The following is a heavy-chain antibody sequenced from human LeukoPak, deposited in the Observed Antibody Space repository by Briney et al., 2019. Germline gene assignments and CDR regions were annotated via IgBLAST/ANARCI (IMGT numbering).Heavy chain of an antibody. CDR2: INPSGGST. Sequence: GASVKVSCKASGYTFTSYYMHWVRQAPGQGLEWMGIINPSGGSTSYAQKFQGRVTMTRNTSISTAYMELSSLRSEDTAVYYCARGSSLYGDYVDYWGQGTLVTVSS. CDR3: ARGSSLYGDYVDY. V-gene: IGHV1-46*01. D-gene: IGHD3-16*02. J-gene: IGHJ4*02. CDR1: GYTFTSYY.